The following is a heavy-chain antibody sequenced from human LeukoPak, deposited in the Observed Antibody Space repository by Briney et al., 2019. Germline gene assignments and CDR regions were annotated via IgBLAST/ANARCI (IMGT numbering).Heavy chain of an antibody. V-gene: IGHV4-4*07. CDR3: ARLYGDYGYYFDY. CDR1: ISSYY. CDR2: ISTTGST. D-gene: IGHD4-17*01. J-gene: IGHJ4*02. Sequence: SETLSLTCTVSISSYYWSWIRHPAGQGLEWIGRISTTGSTNYNPSLKSRVTMSVDTSENQFSLKLSSVTAADTAVYYCARLYGDYGYYFDYWGQGTLVTVSS.